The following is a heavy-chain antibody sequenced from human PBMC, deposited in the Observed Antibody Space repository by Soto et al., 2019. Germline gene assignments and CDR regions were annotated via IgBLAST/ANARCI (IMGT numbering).Heavy chain of an antibody. D-gene: IGHD2-21*02. J-gene: IGHJ2*01. CDR3: ARLRVIVVVTAIPSYYWYFDL. CDR1: GYSFTSYW. V-gene: IGHV5-10-1*01. Sequence: GESLKISCKGSGYSFTSYWISWVRQMPGKGLEWMGRIDPSDSYTNYSPSFQGHVTISADKSISTAYLQWSSLKASDTAMYYCARLRVIVVVTAIPSYYWYFDLWGRGTLVTVSS. CDR2: IDPSDSYT.